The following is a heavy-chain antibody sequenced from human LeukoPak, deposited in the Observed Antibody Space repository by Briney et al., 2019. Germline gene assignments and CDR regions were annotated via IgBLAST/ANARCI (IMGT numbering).Heavy chain of an antibody. CDR3: AREGDILTGIDY. V-gene: IGHV1-18*04. D-gene: IGHD3-9*01. CDR2: ISAYNGNT. CDR1: GYTFTGYY. J-gene: IGHJ4*02. Sequence: ASVKVSCKAPGYTFTGYYLFWVRQAPGQGLEWMGWISAYNGNTNYAQKLQGRVTMTTDTSTSTAYMELRSLRSDDTAVYYCAREGDILTGIDYWGQGTLVTVSS.